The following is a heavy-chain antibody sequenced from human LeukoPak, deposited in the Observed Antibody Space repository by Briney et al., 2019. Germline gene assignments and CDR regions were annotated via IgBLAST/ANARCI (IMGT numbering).Heavy chain of an antibody. CDR2: ISSSSSYT. CDR3: ASGGSGWYAPFDY. V-gene: IGHV3-11*06. J-gene: IGHJ4*02. CDR1: GFTFSSYE. Sequence: GGSLRLSCAASGFTFSSYEMNWIRQAPGKGLEWVSKISSSSSYTNYADSVKGRFTISRDNAKNSLYLQMNSLRAEDTAVYYCASGGSGWYAPFDYWGQGTLVTVSS. D-gene: IGHD6-19*01.